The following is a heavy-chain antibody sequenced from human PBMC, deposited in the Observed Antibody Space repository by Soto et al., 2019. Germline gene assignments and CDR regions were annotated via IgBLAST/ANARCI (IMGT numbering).Heavy chain of an antibody. CDR3: SRSPRSSPYFDY. D-gene: IGHD6-13*01. V-gene: IGHV5-51*01. Sequence: GESLKISCQCSGYTFSNFWIAWVRQLPGKGVEYMGIISPGDSETRYSPSFHGKVTISADRSIGTAYLQWSSLEASDSAFYFCSRSPRSSPYFDYWGQGALVTVSS. J-gene: IGHJ4*02. CDR1: GYTFSNFW. CDR2: ISPGDSET.